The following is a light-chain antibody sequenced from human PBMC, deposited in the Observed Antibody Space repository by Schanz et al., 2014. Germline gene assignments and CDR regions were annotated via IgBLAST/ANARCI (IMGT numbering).Light chain of an antibody. V-gene: IGLV2-14*01. CDR1: SSDVGGYNY. Sequence: QSALTQPASVSGSPGQSITISCTGTSSDVGGYNYVSWYQQHPGKAPKLMIYEGSKWPSGVSNRFSGSKSGNTASLTISGLQAEDEADYYCNSFTSSHTHVFGGGTKLTVL. J-gene: IGLJ3*02. CDR2: EGS. CDR3: NSFTSSHTHV.